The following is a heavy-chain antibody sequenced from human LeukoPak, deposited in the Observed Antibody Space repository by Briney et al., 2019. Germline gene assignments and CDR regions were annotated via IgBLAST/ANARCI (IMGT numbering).Heavy chain of an antibody. J-gene: IGHJ4*02. CDR1: GYTFTSYG. CDR2: ISAYNGNT. V-gene: IGHV1-18*01. CDR3: ASTRGSGYSTYFDY. Sequence: ASVKVSCKASGYTFTSYGISWVRQAPGQGLEWMGWISAYNGNTNYAQKLQGRVTMTTDTSTSTAYMELRSLRSDDTAVYYCASTRGSGYSTYFDYWGQGTLVTVSS. D-gene: IGHD3-22*01.